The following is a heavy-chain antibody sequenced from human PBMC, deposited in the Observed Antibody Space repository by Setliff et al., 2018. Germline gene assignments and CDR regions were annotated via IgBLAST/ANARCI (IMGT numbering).Heavy chain of an antibody. CDR1: GDSISSHF. D-gene: IGHD1-26*01. V-gene: IGHV4-59*08. J-gene: IGHJ6*03. CDR3: ARAPPNRYSGSYEYFYMDV. Sequence: LSLTCTVSGDSISSHFWTWIRQPPGKGLEWVGHSYYTGSTNYNPSLKSRVTLSVDTSKNQFSLKVSSVTAADTAVYYCARAPPNRYSGSYEYFYMDVWGKGTTVTVSS. CDR2: SYYTGST.